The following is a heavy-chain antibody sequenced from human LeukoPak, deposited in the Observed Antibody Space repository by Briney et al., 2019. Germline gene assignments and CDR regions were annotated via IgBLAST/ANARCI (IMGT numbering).Heavy chain of an antibody. CDR3: ARGPVVGATTGDAFDI. J-gene: IGHJ3*02. CDR2: INPNSGGT. V-gene: IGHV1-2*02. CDR1: GYTFTGYY. Sequence: ASVKVSCKASGYTFTGYYMHWVRQAPGQGLEWMGWINPNSGGTNYAQKFQGRVTMTRDTSISTAYMELSRLRSDDTAVYYCARGPVVGATTGDAFDIWGQGTMVTVSS. D-gene: IGHD1-26*01.